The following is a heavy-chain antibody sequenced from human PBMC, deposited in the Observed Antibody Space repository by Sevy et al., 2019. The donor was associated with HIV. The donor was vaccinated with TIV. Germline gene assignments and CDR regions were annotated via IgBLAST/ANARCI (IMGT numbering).Heavy chain of an antibody. CDR2: ISGSGGST. D-gene: IGHD3-16*02. CDR1: GFTFSSYA. J-gene: IGHJ4*02. CDR3: AKGYHDYVWGSYRAPFDY. Sequence: GGSLRLSCAASGFTFSSYAMSRVRQAPGKGLEWVSAISGSGGSTYYADSVKGRFTISRDNSKNTLYLQMNSLRAEDTAVYYCAKGYHDYVWGSYRAPFDYWGQGTLVTVSS. V-gene: IGHV3-23*01.